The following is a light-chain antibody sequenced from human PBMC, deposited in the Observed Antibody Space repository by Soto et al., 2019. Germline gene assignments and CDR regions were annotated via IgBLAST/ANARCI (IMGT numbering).Light chain of an antibody. V-gene: IGKV1-5*01. J-gene: IGKJ2*01. CDR1: QSISRW. Sequence: DIQMTQSPSTLSASVGDRVTITCRASQSISRWVAWYQQKPGKAPKRLIYDASSLGSGVPSRFSGSGSGTEFTLTISSLQPDDFATYYCQQYNHYSTFGQGTKLEIK. CDR3: QQYNHYST. CDR2: DAS.